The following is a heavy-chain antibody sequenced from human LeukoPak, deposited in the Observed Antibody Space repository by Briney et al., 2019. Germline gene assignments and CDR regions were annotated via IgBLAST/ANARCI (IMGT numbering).Heavy chain of an antibody. J-gene: IGHJ6*03. CDR2: MNPNSGNT. V-gene: IGHV1-8*03. D-gene: IGHD2-15*01. CDR1: GYTFTSYD. CDR3: ARRVAATTYYYYYYYMDV. Sequence: ASVKVSCKASGYTFTSYDINWVRQATGQGLEWMGWMNPNSGNTGYAQKFQGRVTITRNTSISTAYMELSSLRSEDTAVYYCARRVAATTYYYYYYYMDVWGKGTTVTVSS.